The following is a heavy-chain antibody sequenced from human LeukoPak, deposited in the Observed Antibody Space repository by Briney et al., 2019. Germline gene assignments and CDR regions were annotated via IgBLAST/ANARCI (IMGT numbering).Heavy chain of an antibody. CDR2: IGTSDNSM. CDR1: GFTFSSYE. D-gene: IGHD4-17*01. Sequence: GGSLRLSCAASGFTFSSYEMNWVRQAPGKGLEWVSFIGTSDNSMYYADSVKGRFTISRDNAKSSLYLQMNSLSAEDTAVYYCAKDITLMTTVTNGPFGDWGQGTLVTVSS. V-gene: IGHV3-48*03. CDR3: AKDITLMTTVTNGPFGD. J-gene: IGHJ4*02.